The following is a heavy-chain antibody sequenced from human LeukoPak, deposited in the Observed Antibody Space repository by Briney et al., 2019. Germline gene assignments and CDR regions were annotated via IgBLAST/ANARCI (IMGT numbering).Heavy chain of an antibody. V-gene: IGHV3-53*01. Sequence: GGSLRLSCAASGFTVSSNYMSWVRQAPGKGLEWVSVIYSGGSTYYADSVKGRFTISRHNSKNTVHLQMNNLRAEDTAVYYCAKWSGDYPSYYLDYWGQGTLVTVSS. J-gene: IGHJ4*02. CDR2: IYSGGST. CDR1: GFTVSSNY. D-gene: IGHD4-17*01. CDR3: AKWSGDYPSYYLDY.